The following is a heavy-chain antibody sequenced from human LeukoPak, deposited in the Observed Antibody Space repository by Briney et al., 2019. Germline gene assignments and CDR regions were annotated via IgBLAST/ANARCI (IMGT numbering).Heavy chain of an antibody. CDR3: AKDLYSSSLYYFDY. CDR1: GFTFISYA. Sequence: GGSLRLSCAASGFTFISYAMTWVRQAPGKGLEWVSTISGSGDNTYYADSVKGRFTVSRDNSKDTLYLQMNSLRAEDTAVYYCAKDLYSSSLYYFDYWGQGTLVTVSS. CDR2: ISGSGDNT. D-gene: IGHD6-13*01. J-gene: IGHJ4*02. V-gene: IGHV3-23*01.